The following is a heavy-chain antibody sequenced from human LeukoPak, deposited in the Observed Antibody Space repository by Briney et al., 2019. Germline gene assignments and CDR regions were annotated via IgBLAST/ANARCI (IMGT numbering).Heavy chain of an antibody. CDR1: GGSISSGSYY. D-gene: IGHD2-15*01. CDR3: AREIPVCSGGSCYGNYYYYYYMDV. V-gene: IGHV4-61*02. Sequence: PSQTLSLTCTVSGGSISSGSYYWSWIRRPAGKGLEWIVRIYTSGSTNYNPSLKSRVTISVDTSKNQFSLKLSSVTAADTAVYYCAREIPVCSGGSCYGNYYYYYYMDVWGKGTTVTISS. CDR2: IYTSGST. J-gene: IGHJ6*03.